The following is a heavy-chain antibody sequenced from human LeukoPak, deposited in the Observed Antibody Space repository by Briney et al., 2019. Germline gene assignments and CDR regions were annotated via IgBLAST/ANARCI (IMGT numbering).Heavy chain of an antibody. CDR1: GGSISSYS. J-gene: IGHJ4*02. Sequence: SETLSLTCTVSGGSISSYSWSWIRQPPGKGLEWIGYIYYSGSTNYNPSLKSRVTISVDTSKNQFSLKLSSVTAADTAVYYCARQYCSSTSCYYFDYWGQGTLVTVSS. D-gene: IGHD2-2*01. CDR2: IYYSGST. CDR3: ARQYCSSTSCYYFDY. V-gene: IGHV4-59*08.